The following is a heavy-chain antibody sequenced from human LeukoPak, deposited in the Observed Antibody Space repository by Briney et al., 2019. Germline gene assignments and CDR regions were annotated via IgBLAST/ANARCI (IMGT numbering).Heavy chain of an antibody. J-gene: IGHJ4*02. CDR1: GGSISSYY. CDR3: ARARRAVATDFGY. V-gene: IGHV4-59*01. D-gene: IGHD6-19*01. Sequence: PSETLSLTCTVSGGSISSYYWSWIRQPPGKGLEWIGYIYYSGSTNYNPSLKSRVTISVDTSKNQFSLKLSSVTAADTAVYYCARARRAVATDFGYWGQGTLVTVSS. CDR2: IYYSGST.